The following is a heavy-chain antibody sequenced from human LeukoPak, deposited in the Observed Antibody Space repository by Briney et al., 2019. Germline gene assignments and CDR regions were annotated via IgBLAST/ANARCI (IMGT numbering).Heavy chain of an antibody. Sequence: GGSLRLSCAGSGFTFSRNGLNWVRQAPGKGLEWVSSISSSSTYIHYADSVKGRFTISRDNAKNSLYLEMNSLRAEDTAVYYCASGPRHYSGSYHNGDYWGQGTLVTVSS. D-gene: IGHD1-26*01. J-gene: IGHJ4*02. V-gene: IGHV3-21*01. CDR3: ASGPRHYSGSYHNGDY. CDR1: GFTFSRNG. CDR2: ISSSSTYI.